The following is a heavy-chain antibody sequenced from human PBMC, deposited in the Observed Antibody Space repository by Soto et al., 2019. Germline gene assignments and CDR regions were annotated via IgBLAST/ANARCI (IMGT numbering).Heavy chain of an antibody. CDR3: ARESEDLTSNLDY. J-gene: IGHJ4*02. V-gene: IGHV3-21*06. CDR2: ISSTTNYI. Sequence: GGSLRLSCAASGFTFTRYSMNWVRQAPGKGLEWVSSISSTTNYIYYGDSMKGRFTISRDNAKNSLYLEMNSLRAEDTAVYYCARESEDLTSNLDYWGQGTLVTVSS. CDR1: GFTFTRYS.